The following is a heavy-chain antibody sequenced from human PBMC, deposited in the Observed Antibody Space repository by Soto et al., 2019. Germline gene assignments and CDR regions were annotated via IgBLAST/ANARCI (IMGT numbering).Heavy chain of an antibody. Sequence: ETLSLTCTVSGGSISSSSYYWCWIRQPPGKGLEWIGSIFYSGSTYYNPSLKSRVTISVDTSKNQFSLKLTSVTAADTAVYYCARDKITGLFDYWGQGTLVTVS. CDR2: IFYSGST. CDR3: ARDKITGLFDY. CDR1: GGSISSSSYY. V-gene: IGHV4-39*07. J-gene: IGHJ4*02. D-gene: IGHD2-8*02.